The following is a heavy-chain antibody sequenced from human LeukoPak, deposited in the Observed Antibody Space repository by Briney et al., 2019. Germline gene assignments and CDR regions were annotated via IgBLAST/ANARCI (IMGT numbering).Heavy chain of an antibody. CDR2: INAYNGNT. CDR3: ATGSGSYQPLDAFDI. V-gene: IGHV1-18*04. Sequence: ASVKVSCKASGYTFTNYGISWVRQAPGQGLEWMGQINAYNGNTNYAQKFQGRVTMTRDMSTSTVYMELSSLRSEDTAVYYCATGSGSYQPLDAFDIWGQGTMVTVSS. J-gene: IGHJ3*02. CDR1: GYTFTNYG. D-gene: IGHD1-26*01.